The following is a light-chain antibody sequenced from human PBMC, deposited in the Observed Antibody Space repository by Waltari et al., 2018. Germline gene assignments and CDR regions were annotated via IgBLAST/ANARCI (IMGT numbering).Light chain of an antibody. CDR3: CSYAGSYPYV. J-gene: IGLJ1*01. Sequence: QSALTQPRSVSGSPGPSVTISCTGTSSDVGGYNYVSWYQPPPGKAPKLMIYDVSKRPSGVPDRFSGSKSGNTASLTISGLQAEDEADYYCCSYAGSYPYVFGTGTKVTVL. V-gene: IGLV2-11*01. CDR2: DVS. CDR1: SSDVGGYNY.